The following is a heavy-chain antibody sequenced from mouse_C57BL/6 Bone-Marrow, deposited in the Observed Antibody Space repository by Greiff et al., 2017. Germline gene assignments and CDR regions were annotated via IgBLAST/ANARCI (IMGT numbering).Heavy chain of an antibody. D-gene: IGHD1-1*02. J-gene: IGHJ4*01. CDR1: GFTFSDYY. CDR3: ARDGWKMDY. V-gene: IGHV5-16*01. CDR2: INYDGSST. Sequence: EVKLVESEGGLVQPGSSMKLSCTASGFTFSDYYMAWVRQVPEKGLEWVANINYDGSSTYYLDSLKSRFIISRDTANNILYLQMSSLKSEDTATYYCARDGWKMDYWGQGTSVTGSS.